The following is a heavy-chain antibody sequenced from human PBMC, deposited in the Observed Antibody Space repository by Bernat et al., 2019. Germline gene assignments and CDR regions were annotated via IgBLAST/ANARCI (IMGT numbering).Heavy chain of an antibody. CDR1: GFTFSNYG. V-gene: IGHV3-33*01. CDR3: ARLGSSWSFDH. J-gene: IGHJ4*02. Sequence: QGGGGEAGGGVVRPGRSRRLSCAASGFTFSNYGMDWVRQAPGTGLEWVAVIWYDGSNKYYADSVKGRFTISRDNSKNTLYLQMDSLRAEDTAVYYCARLGSSWSFDHWGQGSLVTVSS. D-gene: IGHD6-13*01. CDR2: IWYDGSNK.